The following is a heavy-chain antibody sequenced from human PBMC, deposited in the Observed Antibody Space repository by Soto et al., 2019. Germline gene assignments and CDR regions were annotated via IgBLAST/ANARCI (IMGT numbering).Heavy chain of an antibody. J-gene: IGHJ6*02. CDR2: IWYDGSNK. D-gene: IGHD3-22*01. CDR1: GFTFSSYG. Sequence: GGSLRLSCAASGFTFSSYGMHWVRQAPGKGLEWVAVIWYDGSNKYYADSVKGRFTISRDNSKNTLYLQMNSLRAEDTAVYYCARDMGYYDSSGHRPYYYYGMDVWGQRTTVTVSS. CDR3: ARDMGYYDSSGHRPYYYYGMDV. V-gene: IGHV3-33*01.